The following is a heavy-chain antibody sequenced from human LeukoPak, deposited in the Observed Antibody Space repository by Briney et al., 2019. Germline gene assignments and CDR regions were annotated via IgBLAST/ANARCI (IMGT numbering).Heavy chain of an antibody. V-gene: IGHV3-73*01. Sequence: GGSLRLSCAASGFTFSGSAMHWVRQASGKGLEWVGRIRSKANSYATAYAASVKGRFTISRDDSKNTAYLQMNSLKTEDTAVYYCTRQGAVTTHYYYYYMDVRGKGTTVTVSS. CDR1: GFTFSGSA. CDR2: IRSKANSYAT. D-gene: IGHD4-17*01. J-gene: IGHJ6*03. CDR3: TRQGAVTTHYYYYYMDV.